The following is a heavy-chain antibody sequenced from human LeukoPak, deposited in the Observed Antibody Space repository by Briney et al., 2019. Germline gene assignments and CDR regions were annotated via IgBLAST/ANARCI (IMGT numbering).Heavy chain of an antibody. CDR1: GGSISSGGYY. V-gene: IGHV4-30-2*01. CDR3: ARQGLRLGELSPFDY. Sequence: SQTLSLTCTVSGGSISSGGYYWSWIRQPPGKGLEWIGYIYHSGSTYYNPSLKSRVTISVDRSKNQFSLKLSSVTAADTAVYYCARQGLRLGELSPFDYWGQGTLVTVSS. CDR2: IYHSGST. D-gene: IGHD3-16*02. J-gene: IGHJ4*02.